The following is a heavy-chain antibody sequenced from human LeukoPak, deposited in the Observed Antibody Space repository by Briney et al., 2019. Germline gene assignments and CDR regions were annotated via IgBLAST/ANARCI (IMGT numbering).Heavy chain of an antibody. D-gene: IGHD6-13*01. Sequence: GGSLRLSCAASGFTFDDYGMSWVRQAPGKGLEWASGINWNGGSTGYADSVKGRFTISGDDAKNSLYLQMNSLRAEDTALYHCARDREAAAGTYWFDPWGQGTLVTVSS. CDR2: INWNGGST. J-gene: IGHJ5*02. V-gene: IGHV3-20*01. CDR3: ARDREAAAGTYWFDP. CDR1: GFTFDDYG.